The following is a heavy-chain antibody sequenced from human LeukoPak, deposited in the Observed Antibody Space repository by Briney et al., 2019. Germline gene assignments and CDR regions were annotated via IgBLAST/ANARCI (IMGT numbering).Heavy chain of an antibody. J-gene: IGHJ4*02. CDR1: GFTFSSYW. D-gene: IGHD2-15*01. V-gene: IGHV3-74*01. CDR2: INSDGCST. Sequence: GGSLRLSCAASGFTFSSYWMHWVRQAPGKGLVWVSRINSDGCSTSYADSVKGRFTISRDNAKNTLYLQMNSLRAEDTAVYYCARDPRDIVVVVAATSTGGQGTLVTVSS. CDR3: ARDPRDIVVVVAATST.